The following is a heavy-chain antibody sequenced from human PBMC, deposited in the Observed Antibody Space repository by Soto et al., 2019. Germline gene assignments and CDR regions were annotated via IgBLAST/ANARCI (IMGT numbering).Heavy chain of an antibody. CDR1: GFTFSNAW. D-gene: IGHD6-6*01. J-gene: IGHJ4*02. Sequence: PGGSLRLSCAASGFTFSNAWMNWVRQAPGKGLEWVGRIKSKTDGGTTDYAAPVKGRFTISRDDSKNTLYLQMNSLKTEDTAVYYCTTDLISIAGDFDYWGQGTLVTVSS. CDR2: IKSKTDGGTT. CDR3: TTDLISIAGDFDY. V-gene: IGHV3-15*07.